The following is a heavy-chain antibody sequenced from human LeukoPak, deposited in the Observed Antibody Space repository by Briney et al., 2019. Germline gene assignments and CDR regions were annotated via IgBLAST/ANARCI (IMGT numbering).Heavy chain of an antibody. D-gene: IGHD3-16*01. CDR3: ARGGGLDV. J-gene: IGHJ6*02. V-gene: IGHV3-7*03. CDR1: GLSVRSNY. Sequence: GGSLRLSCAASGLSVRSNYLTWVRQAPGKGLEWVASINHNGNVNYYVDSVKGRFTISRDNAKNSLYLQMSNLRAEDTAVYFCARGGGLDVWGQGATVTVSS. CDR2: INHNGNVN.